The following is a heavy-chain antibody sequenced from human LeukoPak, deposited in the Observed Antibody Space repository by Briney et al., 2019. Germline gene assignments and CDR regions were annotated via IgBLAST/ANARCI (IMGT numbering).Heavy chain of an antibody. J-gene: IGHJ4*02. CDR1: GFTFSDYY. Sequence: GGSLRLSCAASGFTFSDYYMTWIRQAPGKGLEWVSYISSSGSTTYYADSVKGRFTISRDSAKKSLFLQMNSLRVEDTAMYYCARGRVFSSTWPSAYWGQGTLVTVSS. CDR2: ISSSGSTT. D-gene: IGHD6-13*01. V-gene: IGHV3-11*01. CDR3: ARGRVFSSTWPSAY.